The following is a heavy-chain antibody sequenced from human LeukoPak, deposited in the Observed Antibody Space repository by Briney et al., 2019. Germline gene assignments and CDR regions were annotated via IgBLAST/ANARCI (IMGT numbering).Heavy chain of an antibody. CDR1: GGSFSGYY. CDR2: INHSGST. D-gene: IGHD3-22*01. V-gene: IGHV4-34*01. Sequence: PSETLSLTCAVYGGSFSGYYWSWIRQPPGKGLEWIGEINHSGSTNYNPSLKSRVTISVDTSKTQFSLKLSSVTAADAAVYYCARAVSADYDSSGYPTSYFDYWGQGTLVTASS. CDR3: ARAVSADYDSSGYPTSYFDY. J-gene: IGHJ4*02.